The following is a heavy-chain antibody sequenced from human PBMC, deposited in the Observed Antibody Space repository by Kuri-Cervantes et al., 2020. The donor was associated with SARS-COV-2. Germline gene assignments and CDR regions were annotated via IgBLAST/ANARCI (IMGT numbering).Heavy chain of an antibody. D-gene: IGHD3-10*01. V-gene: IGHV4-34*01. CDR1: GGSFSGYY. CDR3: ARSVLLWFGEEQDAFDI. J-gene: IGHJ3*02. Sequence: SETLSLTCAVYGGSFSGYYWSWIRQPLGKGLEWIGEINHSGSTNYNPSLKSRVTISVDTSKNQFSLKLSSVTAADTAVYYCARSVLLWFGEEQDAFDIWGQGTMVTVSS. CDR2: INHSGST.